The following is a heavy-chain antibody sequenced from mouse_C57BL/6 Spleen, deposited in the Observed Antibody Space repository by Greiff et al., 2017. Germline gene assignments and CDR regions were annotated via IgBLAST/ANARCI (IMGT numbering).Heavy chain of an antibody. J-gene: IGHJ4*01. Sequence: EVQLVESGPELVKPGASVKISCKASGYSFTDYNMNWVKQSNGKSLEWIGVINPNYGTTSYNQKFKGKATLTVDQSSSTAYMQLNSLTSEDSAVYYCARGYYYGSSPYAMDYWGQGTSVTVSS. CDR3: ARGYYYGSSPYAMDY. V-gene: IGHV1-39*01. D-gene: IGHD1-1*01. CDR1: GYSFTDYN. CDR2: INPNYGTT.